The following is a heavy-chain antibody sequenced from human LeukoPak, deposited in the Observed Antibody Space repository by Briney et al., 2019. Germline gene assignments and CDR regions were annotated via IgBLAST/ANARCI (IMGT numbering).Heavy chain of an antibody. CDR2: IYSGGST. J-gene: IGHJ4*02. CDR3: AKSPQGVYVYYFDY. D-gene: IGHD2-8*01. V-gene: IGHV3-53*01. Sequence: HSGGSLRLSCAASGLTVSSNYMSWVRQAPGKGLEWVSVIYSGGSTYYADSVKGRFTISRHNSKNTLYLQMNSLRAEDTAVYYCAKSPQGVYVYYFDYWGQGTLVTVSS. CDR1: GLTVSSNY.